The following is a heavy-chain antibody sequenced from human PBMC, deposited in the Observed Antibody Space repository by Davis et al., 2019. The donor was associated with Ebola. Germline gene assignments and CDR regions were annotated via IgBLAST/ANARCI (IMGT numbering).Heavy chain of an antibody. Sequence: GESLKISCAASGFTFSSYWMHWVRQAPGKGLVWVSRINGDGSRTSYADSVKGRFTISRDNAKNTLYLQMNSLRAEDTAVYYCARVSLGIAVDWGQGTLVTVSS. V-gene: IGHV3-74*01. J-gene: IGHJ4*02. D-gene: IGHD6-19*01. CDR2: INGDGSRT. CDR1: GFTFSSYW. CDR3: ARVSLGIAVD.